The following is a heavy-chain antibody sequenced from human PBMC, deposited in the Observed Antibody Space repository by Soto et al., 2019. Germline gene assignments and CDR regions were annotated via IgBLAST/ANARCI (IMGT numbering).Heavy chain of an antibody. CDR2: IYYSGST. V-gene: IGHV4-59*01. J-gene: IGHJ4*02. CDR3: ARSRGGYFDY. Sequence: QVQLQESGPGLVKPSETLSLTCTVSGASISTYYWSWIRQPPGKGLEWIGYIYYSGSTNYNPSLKSRVTISVDTSKNQFSLKLSSVTAADTAVYSCARSRGGYFDYWGQGTLVTVSS. D-gene: IGHD3-22*01. CDR1: GASISTYY.